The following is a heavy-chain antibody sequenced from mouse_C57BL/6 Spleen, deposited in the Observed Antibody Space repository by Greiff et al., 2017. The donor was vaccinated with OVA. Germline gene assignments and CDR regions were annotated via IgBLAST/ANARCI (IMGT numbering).Heavy chain of an antibody. Sequence: VQRVESGPGLVAPSQSLSITCTVSGFSLTSYGVSWVRQPPGKGLEWLGVLWGAGSTTYHSALISSLSISKDNSKSQGFLKLNSLQTDDTATYYCAKEDYGNPLAYWGQGTLVTVSA. V-gene: IGHV2-3*01. CDR2: LWGAGST. CDR1: GFSLTSYG. CDR3: AKEDYGNPLAY. J-gene: IGHJ3*01. D-gene: IGHD2-1*01.